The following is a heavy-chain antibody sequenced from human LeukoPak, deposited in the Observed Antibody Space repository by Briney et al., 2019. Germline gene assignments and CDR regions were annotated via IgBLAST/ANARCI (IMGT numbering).Heavy chain of an antibody. CDR1: GYTFTSYY. Sequence: ASVKVSCKASGYTFTSYYVHWVRQAPGQGLEWMGLINPSGGSTSYAQRFQGRVTLTRDTSTSAVYMELSSLRSEDTAVYYCARGWGRNSSAHYWGQGTLVTVSS. V-gene: IGHV1-46*01. CDR3: ARGWGRNSSAHY. D-gene: IGHD6-6*01. J-gene: IGHJ4*02. CDR2: INPSGGST.